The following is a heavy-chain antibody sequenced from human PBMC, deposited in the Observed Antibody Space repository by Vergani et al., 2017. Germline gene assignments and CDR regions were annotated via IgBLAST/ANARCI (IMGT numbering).Heavy chain of an antibody. J-gene: IGHJ6*03. CDR1: GYTFTSYD. V-gene: IGHV1-8*01. CDR2: MNPNSGNT. Sequence: QVQLVQSGAEVKKPGASVKVSCKASGYTFTSYDINWVRQATGQGLEWMGWMNPNSGNTGYAQKFQGRVTMTRNTSISTAYMELSSLRSEDTAVYYCAREGPITMVRGVIKPAYYYYYMDVWGKGTTVTVSS. CDR3: AREGPITMVRGVIKPAYYYYYMDV. D-gene: IGHD3-10*01.